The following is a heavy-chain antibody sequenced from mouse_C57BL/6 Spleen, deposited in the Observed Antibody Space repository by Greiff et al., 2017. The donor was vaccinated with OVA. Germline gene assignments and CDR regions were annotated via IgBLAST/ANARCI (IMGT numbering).Heavy chain of an antibody. V-gene: IGHV1-81*01. CDR1: GYTFTSYG. CDR3: ALITTVVATGY. J-gene: IGHJ2*01. CDR2: IYPRSGNT. Sequence: QVQLQQSGAELARPGASVKLSCKASGYTFTSYGISWVKQRTGQGLEWIGEIYPRSGNTYYNEKFKGKATLTADKSSSTAYMELRSLTSEDSAVYFCALITTVVATGYWGQGTTLTVSS. D-gene: IGHD1-1*01.